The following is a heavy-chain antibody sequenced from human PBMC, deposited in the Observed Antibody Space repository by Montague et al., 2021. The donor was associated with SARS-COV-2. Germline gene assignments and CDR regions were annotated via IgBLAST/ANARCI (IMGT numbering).Heavy chain of an antibody. D-gene: IGHD2-15*01. CDR3: ARGSGCSGGSCYSEWDPYYYYGMDV. Sequence: SETLSLTCTVSGGSVSSATYYWSWIRQPPGKGLEWIGYINHSGSTNYNPSLKSRVTISVDTSKNQFSLKLSSVTAADTAVYYCARGSGCSGGSCYSEWDPYYYYGMDVWGQGTTVTVSS. CDR2: INHSGST. J-gene: IGHJ6*02. CDR1: GGSVSSATYY. V-gene: IGHV4-61*01.